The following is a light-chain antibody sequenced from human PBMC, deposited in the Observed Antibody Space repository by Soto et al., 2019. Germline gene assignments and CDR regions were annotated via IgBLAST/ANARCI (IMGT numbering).Light chain of an antibody. J-gene: IGKJ4*01. CDR2: AAS. V-gene: IGKV1D-16*01. CDR1: QDINSY. CDR3: QQYNIYPLT. Sequence: DVQMTQSPSSLSASVGDRVTITCRASQDINSYLAWYQLKPGNAPKSLIYAASSLQTGVPSRFSGSESGTEFTLTINSLQPEDSATYYCQQYNIYPLTFGGGTKVEIK.